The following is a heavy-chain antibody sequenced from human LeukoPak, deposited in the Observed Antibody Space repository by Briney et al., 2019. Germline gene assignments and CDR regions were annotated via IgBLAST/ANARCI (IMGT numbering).Heavy chain of an antibody. J-gene: IGHJ4*02. V-gene: IGHV3-74*01. CDR2: ISGDGNDI. Sequence: GGSLRLSCAASGFTFSSYWMHWVRQAPGKGLVWVSRISGDGNDISYAESMKGRFTISRDNAKNSLYLQMNSLRAEDTAVYYCATYSSGWADFDYWGQGTLVTVSS. CDR1: GFTFSSYW. D-gene: IGHD6-19*01. CDR3: ATYSSGWADFDY.